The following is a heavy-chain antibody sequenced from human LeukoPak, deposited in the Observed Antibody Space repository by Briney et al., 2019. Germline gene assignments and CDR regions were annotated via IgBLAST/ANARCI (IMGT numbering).Heavy chain of an antibody. CDR3: ARDRKYYYDSSGYYNYYFDY. CDR2: IYTSGST. V-gene: IGHV4-61*02. D-gene: IGHD3-22*01. CDR1: GGSISSGSYY. J-gene: IGHJ4*02. Sequence: SQTLSLTCTVSGGSISSGSYYWRWLRQPAGKGLEWIGRIYTSGSTNYNPSLKSRVTISVDTSKNQFSLKLSSVTAADTAVYYCARDRKYYYDSSGYYNYYFDYWGQGTLVTVSS.